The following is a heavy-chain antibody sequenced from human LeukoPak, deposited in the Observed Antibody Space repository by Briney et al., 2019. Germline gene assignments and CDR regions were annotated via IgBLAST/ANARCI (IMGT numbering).Heavy chain of an antibody. CDR3: ARARITMVRGGFYGMDV. Sequence: SETLSLTCTVSGGSISSGDYYWSWIRQPPGKGLEWIGYIYYSGSTNYNPSLKSRVTISVDTSKNQFSLKLSSVTAADTAVYYCARARITMVRGGFYGMDVWGKGTTVTVSS. CDR2: IYYSGST. D-gene: IGHD3-10*01. V-gene: IGHV4-61*08. CDR1: GGSISSGDYY. J-gene: IGHJ6*04.